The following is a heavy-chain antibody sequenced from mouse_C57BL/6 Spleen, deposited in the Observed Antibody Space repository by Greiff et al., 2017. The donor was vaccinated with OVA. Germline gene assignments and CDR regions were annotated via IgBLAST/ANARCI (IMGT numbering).Heavy chain of an antibody. V-gene: IGHV1-78*01. D-gene: IGHD1-1*01. Sequence: QVQLQQSDAELVKPGASVKISCKVSGYTFTDYTIHWMKQRPEQGLEWIGYIYPRDGSTKYNEKFKGKATLTADKSSSTAYMQLNSLTSEDSAVDVCARGEYGSSHGAMDYWGQGTSVTVSS. CDR3: ARGEYGSSHGAMDY. CDR1: GYTFTDYT. CDR2: IYPRDGST. J-gene: IGHJ4*01.